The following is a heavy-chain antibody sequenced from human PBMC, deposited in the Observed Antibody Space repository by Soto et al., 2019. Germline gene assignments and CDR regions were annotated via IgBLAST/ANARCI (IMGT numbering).Heavy chain of an antibody. CDR3: ARWGGYGGSYERDGMDV. V-gene: IGHV4-4*07. D-gene: IGHD1-26*01. Sequence: QVQLQESGPGLVKPSETLSLTCTVSGGSISSYYWSWIRQPAGKGLEWIGRCYTSGSTNYNPSLKSRVTMSVDTSKNQFSLKLSSVPAADTAVYYCARWGGYGGSYERDGMDVWGQGTTVTVSS. CDR2: CYTSGST. J-gene: IGHJ6*02. CDR1: GGSISSYY.